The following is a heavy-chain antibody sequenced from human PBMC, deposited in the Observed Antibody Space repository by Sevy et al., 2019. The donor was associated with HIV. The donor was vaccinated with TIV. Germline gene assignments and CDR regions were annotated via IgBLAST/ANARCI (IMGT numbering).Heavy chain of an antibody. J-gene: IGHJ4*02. CDR1: GIAFSTYA. V-gene: IGHV3-23*01. D-gene: IGHD3-22*01. CDR3: AKDFSDVDYYDSHAAVDY. Sequence: GESLKISCAASGIAFSTYAMFWVRQAPGKGLEWVSSISASGYSTYYADSVKGRFTLSRDNSKNTLDLQMNSLRADDTAVYYWAKDFSDVDYYDSHAAVDYWGQGTLVTVSS. CDR2: ISASGYST.